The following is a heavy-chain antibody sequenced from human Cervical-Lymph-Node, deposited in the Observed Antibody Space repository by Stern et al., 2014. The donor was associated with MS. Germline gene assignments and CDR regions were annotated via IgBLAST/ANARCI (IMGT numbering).Heavy chain of an antibody. J-gene: IGHJ5*02. CDR2: IYGGTTT. CDR1: GLAVSTHY. CDR3: TREMAARRFDP. Sequence: EVQLVQSGGGLAQPGGSLRLSCAASGLAVSTHYMTWVRQAPGKGLEWVSLIYGGTTTHYADSVKGRFTISRDESENILYLQMNSLRVDDTALYYCTREMAARRFDPWGQGTLVIVSS. D-gene: IGHD6-6*01. V-gene: IGHV3-66*01.